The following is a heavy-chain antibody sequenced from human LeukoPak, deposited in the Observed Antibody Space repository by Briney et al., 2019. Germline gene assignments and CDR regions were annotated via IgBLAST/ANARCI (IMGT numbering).Heavy chain of an antibody. D-gene: IGHD2-21*02. CDR2: MRGSGGST. CDR1: GFTLSGYA. CDR3: AAGKLYCGGDCYPFDF. Sequence: GGSLRLSCSASGFTLSGYAMHWVRQAPGKGLEYVSGMRGSGGSTYYADSVRGRFTISRDNSKNTLYLQMSSLRAEDTAVYYCAAGKLYCGGDCYPFDFWGQGTLVTVSS. V-gene: IGHV3-64D*06. J-gene: IGHJ4*02.